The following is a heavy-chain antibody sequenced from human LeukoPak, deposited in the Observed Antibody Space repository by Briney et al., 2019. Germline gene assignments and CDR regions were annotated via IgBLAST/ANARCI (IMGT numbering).Heavy chain of an antibody. V-gene: IGHV3-48*03. CDR3: ARTNYYYDSSGYYSAFDY. J-gene: IGHJ4*02. CDR2: ISSSGSTI. CDR1: GFIFSSYE. Sequence: PGGSLRLSCEASGFIFSSYEMNWVRQAPGKGLEWVSYISSSGSTIYYADSVKGRFTISRDNAKNSLYLQMNSLRAEDTAVYYCARTNYYYDSSGYYSAFDYWGQGTLVTVSS. D-gene: IGHD3-22*01.